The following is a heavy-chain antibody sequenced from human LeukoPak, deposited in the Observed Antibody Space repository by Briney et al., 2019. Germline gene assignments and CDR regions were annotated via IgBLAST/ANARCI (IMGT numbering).Heavy chain of an antibody. J-gene: IGHJ4*02. V-gene: IGHV4-59*08. CDR2: IYYSGSI. CDR3: ARLPSDLGYFDY. CDR1: GGSISSYY. D-gene: IGHD3-3*01. Sequence: SETLSLTCTVSGGSISSYYWSWIRQSPGKGLEWIGYIYYSGSIKYNPSLKSRVIISVDTSKKQFSLKLSSVTAADTAVYYCARLPSDLGYFDYWGQGTLVTVSS.